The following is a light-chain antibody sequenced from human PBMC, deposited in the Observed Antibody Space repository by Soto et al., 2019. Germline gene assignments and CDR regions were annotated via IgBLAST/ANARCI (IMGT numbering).Light chain of an antibody. Sequence: QKPGNAPHLLISDASNLETGVPSRFSGSGSATPFTSTISSLQTEDIGTYYCQQYDIHPITFGRGTRLEIK. V-gene: IGKV1-33*01. CDR3: QQYDIHPIT. CDR2: DAS. J-gene: IGKJ5*01.